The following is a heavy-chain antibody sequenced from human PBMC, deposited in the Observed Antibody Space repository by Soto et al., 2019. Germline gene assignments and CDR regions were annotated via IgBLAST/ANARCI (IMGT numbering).Heavy chain of an antibody. J-gene: IGHJ4*02. CDR1: GFTVSSNY. Sequence: GESLKISCAASGFTVSSNYMSWVRQAPGKGLEWVSVIYSGGSTYYADSVKGRFTISRHNSKNTLYLQMNSLRAEDTAVYYCARGRIAVAGCYYFDYWGQGTLVTVSS. CDR2: IYSGGST. V-gene: IGHV3-53*04. D-gene: IGHD6-19*01. CDR3: ARGRIAVAGCYYFDY.